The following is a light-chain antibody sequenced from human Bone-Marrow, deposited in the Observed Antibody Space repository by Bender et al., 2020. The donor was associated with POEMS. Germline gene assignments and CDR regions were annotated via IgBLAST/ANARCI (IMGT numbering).Light chain of an antibody. CDR2: KDT. V-gene: IGLV3-25*03. Sequence: YELKQPPSVSVSPGETARITCSGDALPNQFAYWYQQKPGQAPVLVIYKDTERASGIPERMSGSTSGTTVTLTISGVQAEDEADYYCQAWDSSTPVFGTGTKVTVL. J-gene: IGLJ1*01. CDR1: ALPNQF. CDR3: QAWDSSTPV.